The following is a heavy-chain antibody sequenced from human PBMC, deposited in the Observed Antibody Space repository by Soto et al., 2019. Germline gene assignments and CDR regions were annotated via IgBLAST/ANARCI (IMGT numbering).Heavy chain of an antibody. J-gene: IGHJ6*02. CDR2: IIPIFDTT. CDR3: ARTQDIVVVPAAPYYYYYGMDV. CDR1: GGTFTSYA. D-gene: IGHD2-2*01. Sequence: SVKVSCKASGGTFTSYALSWVRQAPGQGLEWMGGIIPIFDTTNYAQKFQGRVTITADESTSTGYMELSSLRSEDTAVYYCARTQDIVVVPAAPYYYYYGMDVWGQGTTVTVSS. V-gene: IGHV1-69*13.